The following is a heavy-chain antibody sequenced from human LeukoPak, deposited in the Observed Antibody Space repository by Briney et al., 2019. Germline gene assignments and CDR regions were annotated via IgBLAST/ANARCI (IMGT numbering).Heavy chain of an antibody. CDR3: ARDRRYSSGWYGIDY. Sequence: SETLSLTCTVSGGSISSYYWSRTRQPPGKGLEWIGYIYYSGSTNYNPSLKSRVTISVDTSKNQFSLKLSSVTAADTAVYYCARDRRYSSGWYGIDYWGQGTLVTVSS. CDR1: GGSISSYY. CDR2: IYYSGST. J-gene: IGHJ4*02. D-gene: IGHD6-19*01. V-gene: IGHV4-59*01.